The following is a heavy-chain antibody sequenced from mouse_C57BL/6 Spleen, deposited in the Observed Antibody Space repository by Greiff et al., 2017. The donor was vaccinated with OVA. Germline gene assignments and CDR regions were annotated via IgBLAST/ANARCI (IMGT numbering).Heavy chain of an antibody. CDR3: ARYSPGGDYFDY. J-gene: IGHJ2*01. V-gene: IGHV7-3*01. Sequence: EVKLMESGGGLVQPGGSLSLSCAASGFTFTDYYMSWVRQPPGKALEWLGFIRNKANGYTTEYSASVKGRFTISRDNSQSILYLQMNALRAEDSATDYCARYSPGGDYFDYWGQGTTLTVSS. CDR2: IRNKANGYTT. CDR1: GFTFTDYY.